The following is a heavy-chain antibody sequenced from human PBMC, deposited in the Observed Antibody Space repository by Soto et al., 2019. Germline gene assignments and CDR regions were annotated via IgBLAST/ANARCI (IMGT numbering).Heavy chain of an antibody. J-gene: IGHJ4*02. CDR2: IIPIFGTA. Sequence: WASVKVSCKASGGTFSSYAISWVRQAPGQGLEWMGGIIPIFGTANYAQKFQGRVTITADESTSTAYMELSSLRSEDTAVYYCARVETFGGVLDYWGQGTLVTVSS. D-gene: IGHD3-16*01. CDR1: GGTFSSYA. CDR3: ARVETFGGVLDY. V-gene: IGHV1-69*13.